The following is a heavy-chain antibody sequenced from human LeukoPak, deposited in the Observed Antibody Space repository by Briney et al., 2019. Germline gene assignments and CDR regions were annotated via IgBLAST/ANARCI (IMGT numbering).Heavy chain of an antibody. Sequence: SETLSLTCTVSGGSISSYYWTWIRQPPGKGLEWIGYIPYSGSTNYNPSLKSRVTISVDMSKNQFSLKLSSVTAADTAVYSCARHYYSSGSYYSRSYYYGMDVWGQGTSVTVSS. J-gene: IGHJ6*02. CDR1: GGSISSYY. CDR3: ARHYYSSGSYYSRSYYYGMDV. CDR2: IPYSGST. D-gene: IGHD3-10*01. V-gene: IGHV4-59*08.